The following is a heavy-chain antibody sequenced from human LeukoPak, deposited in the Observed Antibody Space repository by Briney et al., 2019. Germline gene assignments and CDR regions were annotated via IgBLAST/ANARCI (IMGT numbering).Heavy chain of an antibody. Sequence: PSETLSLTCTVSGGSISSYYWSWIRQPPGKGLEWIGYSYYTGSTNYNPSLKSRVTISVDTSKNQFSLRLSSVTAADTAVYYCARDDMVRGVIFGAFDIWGQGTMVTVSS. CDR3: ARDDMVRGVIFGAFDI. V-gene: IGHV4-59*12. D-gene: IGHD3-10*01. J-gene: IGHJ3*02. CDR1: GGSISSYY. CDR2: SYYTGST.